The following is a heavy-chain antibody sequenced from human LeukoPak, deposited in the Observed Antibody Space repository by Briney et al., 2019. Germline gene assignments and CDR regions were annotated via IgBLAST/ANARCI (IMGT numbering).Heavy chain of an antibody. D-gene: IGHD4-11*01. CDR2: ISNYFGVT. J-gene: IGHJ5*02. CDR1: GFRFSSFG. Sequence: ASVTVSCKASGFRFSSFGVSWVRQAPGQGLEGMGLISNYFGVTHYAERFEDRVTMTVDTSTTTVYMELRSLKYDDTAIYYCARDSDYSGNGNGDWFDPWGQGTVVIVSS. V-gene: IGHV1-18*04. CDR3: ARDSDYSGNGNGDWFDP.